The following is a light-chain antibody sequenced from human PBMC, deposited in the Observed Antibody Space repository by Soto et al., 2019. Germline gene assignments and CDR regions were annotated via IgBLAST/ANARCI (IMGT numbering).Light chain of an antibody. Sequence: EKLMTQSPATLSVSPGERATLSCRASQSVGSNLAWYQQKPGQAPRLLIYGASTRATGVEARFSGSGSGTEFTLTISGLQSEDFAVYYCQQYHDWPPRTFGQGTKVDIK. CDR3: QQYHDWPPRT. CDR2: GAS. J-gene: IGKJ2*01. CDR1: QSVGSN. V-gene: IGKV3-15*01.